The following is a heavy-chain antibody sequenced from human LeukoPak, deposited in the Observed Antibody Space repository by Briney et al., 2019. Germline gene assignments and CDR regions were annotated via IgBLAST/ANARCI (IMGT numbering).Heavy chain of an antibody. Sequence: SVKVSCKASGGTFSSYAISWVRQAPGQGLEWMGGIIPIFGTANYAQKFQGRVMITTDESTSTAYMELSSLRSEDTAVYYCARGGQVYSNYYMDVWGKGTTVTVSS. CDR2: IIPIFGTA. J-gene: IGHJ6*03. D-gene: IGHD4-11*01. CDR3: ARGGQVYSNYYMDV. V-gene: IGHV1-69*05. CDR1: GGTFSSYA.